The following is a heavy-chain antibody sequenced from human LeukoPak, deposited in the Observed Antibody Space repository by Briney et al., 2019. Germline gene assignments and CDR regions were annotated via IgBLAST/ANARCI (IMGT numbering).Heavy chain of an antibody. CDR1: GFTFSSYG. D-gene: IGHD4-17*01. J-gene: IGHJ4*02. Sequence: HPGGSLRFSCAASGFTFSSYGMHWVRQAPGKGLEWVAVISYDGSNKYYADAVKGRLTISRDNSKNTLYLQMNSLRAEDTAVYYCAKKIWPTVTTPGWTYFDYWGQGALVTVSS. CDR2: ISYDGSNK. V-gene: IGHV3-30*18. CDR3: AKKIWPTVTTPGWTYFDY.